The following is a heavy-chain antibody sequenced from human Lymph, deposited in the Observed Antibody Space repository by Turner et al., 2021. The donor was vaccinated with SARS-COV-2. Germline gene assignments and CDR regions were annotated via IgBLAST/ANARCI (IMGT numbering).Heavy chain of an antibody. D-gene: IGHD3-22*01. Sequence: QVQLVESGGGLVQPGRSLILSCAASGFTFSNYGIHWVRQAPGKGLEWVAVIWYDGSNKYYADSVKGRFTISRDNSKNTLYLQMNSLRAEDTAVYYCAREGYFYDTSRAFDIWGQGTMVTVSS. CDR3: AREGYFYDTSRAFDI. CDR1: GFTFSNYG. CDR2: IWYDGSNK. V-gene: IGHV3-33*01. J-gene: IGHJ3*02.